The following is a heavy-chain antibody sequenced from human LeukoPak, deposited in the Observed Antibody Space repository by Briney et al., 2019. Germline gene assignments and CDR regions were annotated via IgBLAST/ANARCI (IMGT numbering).Heavy chain of an antibody. CDR1: GFTFSSYS. J-gene: IGHJ3*02. V-gene: IGHV3-21*01. CDR2: ISSSSSYI. CDR3: ARALSPGAFDI. Sequence: GGSLRLSCAASGFTFSSYSMNWVRQAPGKGLEWVSSISSSSSYIYYADSVKGRFTISRDNAKNSLYLQMNGLRAEDTAVYYCARALSPGAFDIWGQGTMVTVSS. D-gene: IGHD2/OR15-2a*01.